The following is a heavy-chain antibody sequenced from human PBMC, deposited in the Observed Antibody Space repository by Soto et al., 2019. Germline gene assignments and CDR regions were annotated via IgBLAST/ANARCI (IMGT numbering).Heavy chain of an antibody. D-gene: IGHD3-3*01. V-gene: IGHV4-59*01. CDR2: IYYSGST. Sequence: ASETLSLTCTVSGGSISSYYWSWIRQPPGKGLEWIGYIYYSGSTNYNPSLKSRVTISVDTSKNQFSLKLSSVTAADTAVYYCARGWTEDYDFWSGWPYYFDYWGQGTLVTVSS. CDR3: ARGWTEDYDFWSGWPYYFDY. J-gene: IGHJ4*02. CDR1: GGSISSYY.